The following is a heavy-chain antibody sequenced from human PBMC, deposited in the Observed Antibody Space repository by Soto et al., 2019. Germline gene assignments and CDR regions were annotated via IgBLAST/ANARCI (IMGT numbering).Heavy chain of an antibody. J-gene: IGHJ4*02. V-gene: IGHV1-18*04. Sequence: GASVKVSCKASGYTFTSYGISWVRQAPGQGLEWMGWISAYNGNTNYAQKLQGRVTMTTDTSTSTAYMELRSLRSDDTAVYYCARDLEPARYYYDSSGYRTTIDYWGQGTLVTVSS. D-gene: IGHD3-22*01. CDR3: ARDLEPARYYYDSSGYRTTIDY. CDR1: GYTFTSYG. CDR2: ISAYNGNT.